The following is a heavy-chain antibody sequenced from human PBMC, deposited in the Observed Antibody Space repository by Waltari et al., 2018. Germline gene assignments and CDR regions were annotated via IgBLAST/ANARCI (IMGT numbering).Heavy chain of an antibody. CDR3: ARPSSSSPRDYYGMDV. D-gene: IGHD6-6*01. Sequence: EVQLVQSGAEVKKPGESLRISCKGSGYSFTSYWISWVRQMPGKGLEWMGRIDPSDSYTNYSPSFQGHVTISADKSISTAYLQWSSLKASDTAMYYCARPSSSSPRDYYGMDVWGQGTTVTVSS. V-gene: IGHV5-10-1*03. CDR2: IDPSDSYT. J-gene: IGHJ6*02. CDR1: GYSFTSYW.